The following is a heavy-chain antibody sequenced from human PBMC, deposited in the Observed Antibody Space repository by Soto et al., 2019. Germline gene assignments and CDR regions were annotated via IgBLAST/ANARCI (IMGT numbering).Heavy chain of an antibody. D-gene: IGHD4-17*01. CDR1: GFTFTTYA. CDR3: ATVNSIVGDGDHDY. J-gene: IGHJ4*02. V-gene: IGHV3-23*01. Sequence: EVQLLESGGGLVQPGGSLRLSCAASGFTFTTYAMSWVRQPPGKGLEWVSGISSSGDIPYYADSVKGRFTISRDQSTKTVYLQMNSLRAEDTALYYCATVNSIVGDGDHDYWGQGTLVSVSS. CDR2: ISSSGDIP.